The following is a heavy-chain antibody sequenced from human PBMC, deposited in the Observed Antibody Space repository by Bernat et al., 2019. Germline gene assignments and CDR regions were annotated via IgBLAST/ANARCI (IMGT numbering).Heavy chain of an antibody. D-gene: IGHD6-13*01. CDR3: AGDGGGDSSSWCKPWNWFDP. V-gene: IGHV1-69*01. Sequence: QVQLVQSGAEVKKPGSSVKVSCKASGGTFSSYAISWVRQAPGQGLEWMGGIIPIFGTANYAQKFQGRVTVTAEESTSTAYMELSRLRSEDRAVYYGAGDGGGDSSSWCKPWNWFDPWGQGTLVTVSS. CDR2: IIPIFGTA. CDR1: GGTFSSYA. J-gene: IGHJ5*02.